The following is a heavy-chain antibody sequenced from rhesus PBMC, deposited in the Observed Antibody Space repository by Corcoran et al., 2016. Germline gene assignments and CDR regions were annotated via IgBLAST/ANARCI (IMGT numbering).Heavy chain of an antibody. Sequence: QVQLVQSGAEVKKPGTSVKLSCKASGYTFTSYSINWVRQAPGQVLEWMGWINPSNGNTGYAQKLQGRVTITMDTSTSTADMELNSLRSEDTAGYYCARVLAAAGLDYWGHGGLVTVSS. CDR3: ARVLAAAGLDY. CDR2: INPSNGNT. J-gene: IGHJ4*01. D-gene: IGHD6-31*01. CDR1: GYTFTSYS. V-gene: IGHV1-200*01.